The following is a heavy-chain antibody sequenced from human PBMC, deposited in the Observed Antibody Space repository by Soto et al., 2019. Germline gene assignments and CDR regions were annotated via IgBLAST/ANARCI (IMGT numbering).Heavy chain of an antibody. CDR3: ASARPTYCSSTSCPENADYYYYGMDV. D-gene: IGHD2-2*01. CDR1: GGTFSSYA. Sequence: QVQLVQSGAEVKKPGSSVKVSCKASGGTFSSYAISWVRQAPGQGLEWRGGIIPIFGTANYAQKFQGRVTITADEATSPAYMELSTLGAEDTAAYYWASARPTYCSSTSCPENADYYYYGMDVWGQGTTVTVSS. CDR2: IIPIFGTA. V-gene: IGHV1-69*01. J-gene: IGHJ6*02.